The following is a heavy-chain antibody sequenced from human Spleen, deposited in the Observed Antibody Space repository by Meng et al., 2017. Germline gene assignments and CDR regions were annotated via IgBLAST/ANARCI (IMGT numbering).Heavy chain of an antibody. CDR2: SSSGSTI. V-gene: IGHV3-11*04. J-gene: IGHJ5*02. D-gene: IGHD4-17*01. Sequence: GESLKISCAASGFTFSAYYMSWIRQAPGKGLEWVSYSSSGSTIYYADSVKGRFTISRDNAKNSLYLQMNSMRAEDTAVYYCARSDYGDYGPLATWGQGTLVTVSS. CDR3: ARSDYGDYGPLAT. CDR1: GFTFSAYY.